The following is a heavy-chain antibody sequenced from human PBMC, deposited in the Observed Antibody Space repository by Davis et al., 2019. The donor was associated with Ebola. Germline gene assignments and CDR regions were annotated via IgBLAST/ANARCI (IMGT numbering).Heavy chain of an antibody. V-gene: IGHV4-39*07. J-gene: IGHJ6*04. CDR3: ARDYYYYGMDV. CDR2: IYYSGIT. CDR1: GGSIISSSSY. Sequence: SETLSLTCTVSGGSIISSSSYWGWIRQPPRKGLEWIGSIYYSGITYYNPSLKSRVTISVDTSKNQFSLKLSSVTAADTAVYYCARDYYYYGMDVWGKGTTVTVSS.